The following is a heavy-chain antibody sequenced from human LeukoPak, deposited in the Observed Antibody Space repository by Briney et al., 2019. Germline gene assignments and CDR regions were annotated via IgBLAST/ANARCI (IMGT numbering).Heavy chain of an antibody. J-gene: IGHJ5*02. V-gene: IGHV3-23*01. CDR3: VKGIGTSYIDYFDP. CDR2: ISGSGDST. CDR1: GFTFSSYA. D-gene: IGHD2-2*01. Sequence: PGGSLRLSCAASGFTFSSYAMSWVRQAPGRGLEWVSGISGSGDSTYYADSVKGRFTISRDNSKNTLYLQINSLRAEDTAVYYCVKGIGTSYIDYFDPWGQGTLVTVSS.